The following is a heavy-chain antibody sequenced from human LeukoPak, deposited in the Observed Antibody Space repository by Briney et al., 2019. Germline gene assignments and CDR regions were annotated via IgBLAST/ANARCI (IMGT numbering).Heavy chain of an antibody. CDR3: AKSPTYYYGSGSLDP. Sequence: GGSLRLSCAASGFTFSSYAMSWVRQAPGKGLEWVSAISGSGGSTYYADSVKGRFTISRDNSKNTLYLQMNSLRAEDTAVYYCAKSPTYYYGSGSLDPWGQGTLVTVSS. J-gene: IGHJ5*02. D-gene: IGHD3-10*01. V-gene: IGHV3-23*01. CDR2: ISGSGGST. CDR1: GFTFSSYA.